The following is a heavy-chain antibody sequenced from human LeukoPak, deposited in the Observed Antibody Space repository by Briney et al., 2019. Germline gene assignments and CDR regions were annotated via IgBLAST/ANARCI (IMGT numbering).Heavy chain of an antibody. CDR3: ASSPLGYCSGGSCYWFDP. CDR1: GFTFSSYD. J-gene: IGHJ5*02. CDR2: ISGSGGST. Sequence: GGSLRLSCAASGFTFSSYDMSWVRQAPGKGLEWVSAISGSGGSTYYADSVKGRFTISRDNSKNTLYLQMNSLRAEDTAVYYCASSPLGYCSGGSCYWFDPWGQGTLVTVSS. V-gene: IGHV3-23*01. D-gene: IGHD2-15*01.